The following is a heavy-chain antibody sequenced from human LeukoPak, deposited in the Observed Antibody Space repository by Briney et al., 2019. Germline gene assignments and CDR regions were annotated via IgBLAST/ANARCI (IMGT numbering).Heavy chain of an antibody. D-gene: IGHD3-22*01. V-gene: IGHV4-39*01. J-gene: IGHJ4*02. CDR2: IFYSGST. CDR1: GGSVSSSSYY. Sequence: SETLSLTCTVSGGSVSSSSYYWGWIRQPPGTGLEWIGNIFYSGSTYYSPSLKSRLTLSVDTSKNQFSLKLSSVTATDTAVYYCAKAHGVVVIMAIDYWGQGTLVTVSS. CDR3: AKAHGVVVIMAIDY.